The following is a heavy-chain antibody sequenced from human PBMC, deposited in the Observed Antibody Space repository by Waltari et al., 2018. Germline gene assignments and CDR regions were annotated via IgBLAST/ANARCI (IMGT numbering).Heavy chain of an antibody. Sequence: QVQLVESGGGVVQPGRSLRLSCAASGFTFSSYAMHWVRQAPGKGLEWVAGISYDGSNKYYADSVKGRFTISRDNSKNTLYLQMNSLRAEDTAVYYCARAAWAVAVFDPWGQGTLVTVSS. D-gene: IGHD6-19*01. CDR1: GFTFSSYA. V-gene: IGHV3-30-3*01. CDR3: ARAAWAVAVFDP. CDR2: ISYDGSNK. J-gene: IGHJ5*02.